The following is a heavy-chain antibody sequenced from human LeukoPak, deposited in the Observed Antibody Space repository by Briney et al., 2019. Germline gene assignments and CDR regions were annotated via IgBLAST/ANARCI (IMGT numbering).Heavy chain of an antibody. CDR1: GDSISSSSSH. Sequence: SETLSLTCTVSGDSISSSSSHWGWIRQPPGKGLEWIGSIYYSGSAYYNPSLKSRVTISVDTSKNQFSLKLSSVTAADTAVYYCARWRRDGYNYVDYWGQGTLVTVSS. V-gene: IGHV4-39*01. CDR2: IYYSGSA. CDR3: ARWRRDGYNYVDY. J-gene: IGHJ4*02. D-gene: IGHD5-24*01.